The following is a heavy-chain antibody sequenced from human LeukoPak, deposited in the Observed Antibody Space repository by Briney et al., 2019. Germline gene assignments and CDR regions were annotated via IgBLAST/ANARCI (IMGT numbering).Heavy chain of an antibody. D-gene: IGHD3-3*01. CDR2: LDGENDQK. CDR1: GYTVTEIS. V-gene: IGHV1-24*01. Sequence: ASVKVSCKVSGYTVTEISIHWVRHSPVKGLEWMGGLDGENDQKVYAQQFQDRVTMSEDTSTDTAYVELSNLQSEDTAVYFCADFYTTSGFFYWGQGTLVTVSS. J-gene: IGHJ4*02. CDR3: ADFYTTSGFFY.